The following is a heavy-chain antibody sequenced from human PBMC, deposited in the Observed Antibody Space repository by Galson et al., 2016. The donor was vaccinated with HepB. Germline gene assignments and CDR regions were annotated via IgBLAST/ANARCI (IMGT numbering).Heavy chain of an antibody. V-gene: IGHV3-13*01. CDR3: VRGGPTGFDY. Sequence: SLRLSCAASGFSFSNSDMHWVRQPTGRGLEWVSSIGTINDRYYIGSVKGRFTISREDAKASLYLQMSSLRAEDTALYYCVRGGPTGFDYWGQGTLVTVSS. J-gene: IGHJ4*02. CDR1: GFSFSNSD. CDR2: IGTINDR.